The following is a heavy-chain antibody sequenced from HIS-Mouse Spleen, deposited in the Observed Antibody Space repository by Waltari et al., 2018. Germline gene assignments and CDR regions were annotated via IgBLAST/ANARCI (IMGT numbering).Heavy chain of an antibody. CDR3: ARDSWAYAIEYFQH. CDR1: GYSISSGYY. D-gene: IGHD2-8*01. Sequence: QVQLQESGPGLVKPSETLSLTCTVSGYSISSGYYWGWIRQPPGKGLEWIGSIYHSGSTYYNLSLKSRVTRSVETSKNQCSRKLSSVTAADTAVYYCARDSWAYAIEYFQHWGQGTLVTVSS. J-gene: IGHJ1*01. CDR2: IYHSGST. V-gene: IGHV4-38-2*02.